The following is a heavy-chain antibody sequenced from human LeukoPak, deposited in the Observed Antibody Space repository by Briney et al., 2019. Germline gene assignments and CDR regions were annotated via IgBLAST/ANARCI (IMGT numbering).Heavy chain of an antibody. CDR3: ARAVRGVTIFGVVIYFDY. D-gene: IGHD3-3*01. CDR2: IYYSGST. CDR1: GGSFSGYY. J-gene: IGHJ4*02. V-gene: IGHV4-30-4*08. Sequence: SETLSLTCAVYGGSFSGYYWSWIRQPPGKGLEWIGYIYYSGSTYYNPSLKSRVTISVDTSKNQFSLKLSSVTAADTAVYYCARAVRGVTIFGVVIYFDYWGQGTLVTVSS.